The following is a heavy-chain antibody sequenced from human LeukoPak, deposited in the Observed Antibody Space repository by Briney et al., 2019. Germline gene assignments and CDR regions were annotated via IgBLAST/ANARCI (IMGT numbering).Heavy chain of an antibody. J-gene: IGHJ4*02. CDR2: IYYSGST. V-gene: IGHV4-59*01. CDR3: ARSYSSGSYYFDY. D-gene: IGHD6-19*01. CDR1: GGSISSYY. Sequence: SGTLSLTCTVSGGSISSYYWSWIRQPPGKGLEWIGYIYYSGSTKYNPSLNSRVTISVDTSKNQFSLKLSSVTAADTAVYYCARSYSSGSYYFDYWGKGTLVTVSS.